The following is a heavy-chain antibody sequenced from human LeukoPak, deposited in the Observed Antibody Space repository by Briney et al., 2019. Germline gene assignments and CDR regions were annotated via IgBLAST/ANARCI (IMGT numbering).Heavy chain of an antibody. CDR3: ARARSGSLDY. V-gene: IGHV4-4*07. J-gene: IGHJ4*02. D-gene: IGHD1-26*01. CDR2: IYSSGST. Sequence: SETLSLTCTVSGGSISSYYWSWIRQPAGKGQEWVGRIYSSGSTNDNPSLKSRVTMSVDTSKNQFSLKLTSVTAADTAVYYCARARSGSLDYWGQGTLVTVSS. CDR1: GGSISSYY.